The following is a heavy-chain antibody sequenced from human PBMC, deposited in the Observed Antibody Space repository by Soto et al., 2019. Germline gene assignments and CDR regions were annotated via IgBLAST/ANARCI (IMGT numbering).Heavy chain of an antibody. D-gene: IGHD2-21*02. CDR1: GGSFSGFY. CDR3: ARADRTLVTSYGLDV. Sequence: SETLSLTCAVSGGSFSGFYWTWIRQPPGEGLEWIGEINHSGTINFNPSLRSRLTISLDSSKKHFSLKLTSLTAADAAVYYCARADRTLVTSYGLDVW. V-gene: IGHV4-34*01. J-gene: IGHJ6*01. CDR2: INHSGTI.